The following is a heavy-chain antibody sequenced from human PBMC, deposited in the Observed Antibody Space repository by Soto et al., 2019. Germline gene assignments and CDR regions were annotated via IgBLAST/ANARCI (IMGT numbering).Heavy chain of an antibody. V-gene: IGHV3-23*01. CDR2: ISGGGGST. CDR3: AKGGRRYQLSYFDY. Sequence: GGSLRLSCAASGFTFSSYAMTWVRQAPGKGLEWVSAISGGGGSTYYADSVKGRFTISRDNSKNTLYLQMNSLRGEDTAVYYCAKGGRRYQLSYFDYWGQGTLVTVSS. D-gene: IGHD2-2*01. J-gene: IGHJ4*02. CDR1: GFTFSSYA.